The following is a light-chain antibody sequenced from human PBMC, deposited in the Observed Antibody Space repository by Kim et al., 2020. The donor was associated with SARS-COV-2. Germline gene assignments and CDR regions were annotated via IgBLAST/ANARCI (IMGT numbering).Light chain of an antibody. CDR1: SGDSSDA. Sequence: ASVKLTCTLSSGDSSDAIEWLRQQPEKGPRYLMKVNSDGSHTRGDGIPDRFSGSSSGDERYLSISNLQSEDEADFYCQTWGTGFVVFGRGTKVTVL. CDR3: QTWGTGFVV. CDR2: VNSDGSH. V-gene: IGLV4-69*01. J-gene: IGLJ2*01.